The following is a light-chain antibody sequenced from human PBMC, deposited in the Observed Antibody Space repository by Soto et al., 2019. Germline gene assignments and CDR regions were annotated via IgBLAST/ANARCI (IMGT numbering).Light chain of an antibody. CDR2: AAS. Sequence: DIQMTQSPSSLSASVGDRVTITWRASQGISNYLAWYQQKPGKVPKLLIYAASTLQSGVPSRFSGSGSGTDFTLTISSLQPEDVATYYCQKYNSAPPPFGPGTKVDIK. V-gene: IGKV1-27*01. J-gene: IGKJ3*01. CDR3: QKYNSAPPP. CDR1: QGISNY.